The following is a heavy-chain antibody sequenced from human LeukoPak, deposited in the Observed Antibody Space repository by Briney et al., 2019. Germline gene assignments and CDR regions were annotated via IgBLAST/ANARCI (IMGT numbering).Heavy chain of an antibody. Sequence: PGGSLRLSCAASGFTFNNYSMSWVRQAPGKGLEWVSFIGSSSSYIYYADSVKGRFTISRDNAYNSLNLLMNSLRAEDTAVYYCARGGGDYGGNSGTGYFEYWGQGTLVTVSS. D-gene: IGHD4-23*01. J-gene: IGHJ4*02. CDR1: GFTFNNYS. V-gene: IGHV3-21*06. CDR3: ARGGGDYGGNSGTGYFEY. CDR2: IGSSSSYI.